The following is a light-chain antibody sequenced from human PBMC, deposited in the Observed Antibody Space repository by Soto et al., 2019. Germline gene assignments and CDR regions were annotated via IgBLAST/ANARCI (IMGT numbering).Light chain of an antibody. V-gene: IGLV1-51*01. CDR1: SSNIGSSY. CDR3: GTWDSSLSAVV. Sequence: QSVLTQPPSVSGAPGQRVTISCSGSSSNIGSSYVSWYQQLPGTAPKLLIYDNNKRPSGIPDRFSGSKSGTSATLGITGLQTGDEVDYYCGTWDSSLSAVVFGGGTKLTVL. CDR2: DNN. J-gene: IGLJ3*02.